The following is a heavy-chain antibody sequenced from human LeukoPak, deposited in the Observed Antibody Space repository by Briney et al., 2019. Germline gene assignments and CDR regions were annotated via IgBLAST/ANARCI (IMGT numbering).Heavy chain of an antibody. D-gene: IGHD6-19*01. CDR3: ARGGQWLVIYYFDY. V-gene: IGHV1-8*01. J-gene: IGHJ4*02. Sequence: GASVKVSCKASGYTFTSYDINWVRQATGQGLEWMGWMNPNSGNTGYAQKFQGRVTMTRNTSISTAYMELSSLRSEDTAVYYCARGGQWLVIYYFDYWGQGTLVTVSS. CDR2: MNPNSGNT. CDR1: GYTFTSYD.